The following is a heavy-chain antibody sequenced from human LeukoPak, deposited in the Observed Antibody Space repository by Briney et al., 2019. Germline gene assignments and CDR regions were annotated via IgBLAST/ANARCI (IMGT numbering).Heavy chain of an antibody. Sequence: ASVKVSCKASGGTFSSYAISWVRQAPGQGLEWMGGIIPIFGTANYAQKVQGRVTITADESTSTDYMELSSLRSEDTAVYYCASHNHYCSSTSCRNVFYWYFDLWGRGTLVTVSS. J-gene: IGHJ2*01. CDR3: ASHNHYCSSTSCRNVFYWYFDL. CDR2: IIPIFGTA. CDR1: GGTFSSYA. D-gene: IGHD2-2*01. V-gene: IGHV1-69*13.